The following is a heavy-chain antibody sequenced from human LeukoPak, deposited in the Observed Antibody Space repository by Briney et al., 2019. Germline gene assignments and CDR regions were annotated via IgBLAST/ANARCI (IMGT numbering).Heavy chain of an antibody. CDR1: GFTVSGNY. V-gene: IGHV3-43*02. J-gene: IGHJ1*01. Sequence: PGGSLRLSCAASGFTVSGNYMSWVPQAPGKGLEWVSLISGDGGSTYYADSMKGRFTISRDNSKNSLYLQMNSLRTEDTALYYCARDSQEFFQHWGQGTLVTVSS. CDR3: ARDSQEFFQH. CDR2: ISGDGGST.